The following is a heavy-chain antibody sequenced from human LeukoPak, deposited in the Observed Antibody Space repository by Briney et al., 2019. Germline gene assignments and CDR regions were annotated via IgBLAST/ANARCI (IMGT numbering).Heavy chain of an antibody. V-gene: IGHV1-2*02. Sequence: ASVKVSCKASGYTFTDYNIHWVRQAPGQGLEWMGWISPSSGGTNYAQKFQGRVTMTRDTSITTAYMELSRLRSDDTAMYYCTVWFGELTHWGQGTLVAVSP. J-gene: IGHJ4*02. D-gene: IGHD3-10*01. CDR3: TVWFGELTH. CDR1: GYTFTDYN. CDR2: ISPSSGGT.